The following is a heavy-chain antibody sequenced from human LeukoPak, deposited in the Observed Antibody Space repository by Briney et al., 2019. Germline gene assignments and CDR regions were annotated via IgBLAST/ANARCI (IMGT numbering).Heavy chain of an antibody. D-gene: IGHD3-3*01. Sequence: GGSLRLSCAASGFTFSSYSMNWVRQAPGKGLEWVSSISGSSYYIYCADSVKGRFTISRDNAKNSLYLQMNSLRAEDTAVYYCARGPYYDFWSGFLDYWGQGTLVTVSS. CDR2: ISGSSYYI. CDR3: ARGPYYDFWSGFLDY. CDR1: GFTFSSYS. J-gene: IGHJ4*02. V-gene: IGHV3-21*01.